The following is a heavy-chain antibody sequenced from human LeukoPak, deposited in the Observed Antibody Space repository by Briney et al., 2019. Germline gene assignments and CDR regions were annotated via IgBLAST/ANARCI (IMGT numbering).Heavy chain of an antibody. CDR3: AKDGIAARPNCDY. CDR1: GFTFSSYG. D-gene: IGHD6-6*01. J-gene: IGHJ4*02. V-gene: IGHV3-30*02. Sequence: GGSLRLSCAASGFTFSSYGMHWVRQAPGKGLEWVAFIRYDGSNKYYADSVKGRFTISRDNSKNTLYLQMNSLRAEDTAVYYYAKDGIAARPNCDYWGQGTLVTVSS. CDR2: IRYDGSNK.